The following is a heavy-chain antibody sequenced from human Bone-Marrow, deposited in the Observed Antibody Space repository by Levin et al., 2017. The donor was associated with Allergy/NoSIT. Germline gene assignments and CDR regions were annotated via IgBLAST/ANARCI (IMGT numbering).Heavy chain of an antibody. V-gene: IGHV1-69*13. CDR1: GGPFSTYP. CDR2: IIPVFGPA. CDR3: ARGPLCSSTSCYARDYYHYYMDV. J-gene: IGHJ6*03. D-gene: IGHD2-2*01. Sequence: SVKVSCKISGGPFSTYPTNWVRQAPGQGLEWMGGIIPVFGPADYSQNFQGRLAITADESTTTAYMELSSLTSEDTAVYYCARGPLCSSTSCYARDYYHYYMDVWGEGTTVTVSS.